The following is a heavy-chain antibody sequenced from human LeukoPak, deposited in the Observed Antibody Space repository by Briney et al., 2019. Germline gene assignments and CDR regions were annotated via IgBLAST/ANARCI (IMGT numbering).Heavy chain of an antibody. J-gene: IGHJ6*03. V-gene: IGHV2-5*02. Sequence: SGPTLVNPTQTLTLTRTFSGFSLSTSGVGVSWIRQPPGKALEWLALIYWDDDKRYSPSLKSRLSITKDTSKNQVVLTMTNMDPVDTATYYCAHRRFGSKTIPFYYLDVWGKGTTVTVSS. CDR1: GFSLSTSGVG. CDR3: AHRRFGSKTIPFYYLDV. CDR2: IYWDDDK. D-gene: IGHD2-2*02.